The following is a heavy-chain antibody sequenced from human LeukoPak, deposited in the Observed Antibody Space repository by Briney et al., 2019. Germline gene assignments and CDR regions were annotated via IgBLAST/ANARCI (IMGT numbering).Heavy chain of an antibody. V-gene: IGHV4-34*01. J-gene: IGHJ5*02. Sequence: SETLSLTCAVYGGSFSGYYWSWIRQPPGKGLEWIGEINHSGSTNYNPSLKSRVTMSVDTSKNQFSLKLSSVTAADTAVYYCASGYQLLRHWFDPWGQGTLVTVSS. CDR3: ASGYQLLRHWFDP. CDR2: INHSGST. D-gene: IGHD2-2*01. CDR1: GGSFSGYY.